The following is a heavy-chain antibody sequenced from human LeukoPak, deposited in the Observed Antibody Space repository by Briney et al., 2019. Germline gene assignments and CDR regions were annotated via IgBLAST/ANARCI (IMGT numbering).Heavy chain of an antibody. CDR3: AKELYDFWSGYPDTSLYYYYYMDV. J-gene: IGHJ6*03. D-gene: IGHD3-3*01. Sequence: GGSLRPSCAASGFTFSSYGMHWVRQAPGKGLEWVAFIRYDGGNKYYADSVKGRFTISRDNSKNTLYLQMNSLRAEDTAVYYCAKELYDFWSGYPDTSLYYYYYMDVWGKGTTVTVSS. CDR1: GFTFSSYG. CDR2: IRYDGGNK. V-gene: IGHV3-30*02.